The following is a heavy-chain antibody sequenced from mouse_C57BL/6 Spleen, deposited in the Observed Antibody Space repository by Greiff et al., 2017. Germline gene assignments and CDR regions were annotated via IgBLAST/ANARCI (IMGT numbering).Heavy chain of an antibody. D-gene: IGHD1-1*01. CDR1: GFNIKNTY. Sequence: VQLKQSVAELVRPGASVKLSCTASGFNIKNTYMHWVKQRPEQGLEWIGRIDPANGNTKYAPKFQGKATITADTSSNTAYLQLSSLTSEDTAIYYCASFYYGSSYDYFDYWGQGTTLTVSS. CDR3: ASFYYGSSYDYFDY. J-gene: IGHJ2*01. V-gene: IGHV14-3*01. CDR2: IDPANGNT.